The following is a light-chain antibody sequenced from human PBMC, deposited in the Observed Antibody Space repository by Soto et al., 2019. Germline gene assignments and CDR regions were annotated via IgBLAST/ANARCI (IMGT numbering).Light chain of an antibody. V-gene: IGLV2-14*01. CDR2: EVS. CDR3: SSYTTSRTWV. CDR1: SSDVGNYNY. J-gene: IGLJ3*02. Sequence: QAASVSGSPGQSITISCTGTSSDVGNYNYVSWYQHHPGKAPKLMIYEVSYRPSGVSVRFSGSKSGNTASLTISGLQAEDEANYYCSSYTTSRTWVFGGGTKVTVL.